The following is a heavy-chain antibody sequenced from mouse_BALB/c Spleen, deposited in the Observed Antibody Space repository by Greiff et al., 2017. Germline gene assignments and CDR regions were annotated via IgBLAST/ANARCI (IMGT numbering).Heavy chain of an antibody. V-gene: IGHV3-8*02. CDR1: GDSITSGY. J-gene: IGHJ3*01. Sequence: EVQLVESGPSLVKPSQSLSLTCSVTGDSITSGYWNWIRKFPGNKLEYMGYISYSGSTYYNPSLKSRISITRDTSKNQYYLQLNSVTTEDTATYYCARYPCCNYVWFAYWGQGTLVTVSA. CDR2: ISYSGST. D-gene: IGHD2-1*01. CDR3: ARYPCCNYVWFAY.